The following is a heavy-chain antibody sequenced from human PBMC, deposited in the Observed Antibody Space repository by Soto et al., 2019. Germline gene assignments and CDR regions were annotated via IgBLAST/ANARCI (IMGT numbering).Heavy chain of an antibody. Sequence: PGGSLRLSCAASGFTFSSYSMNWVRQAPGKGLEWVSSISISSSYIYYADSVKGRFTISRDNAKNSLYLQMNSLRAEDTAVYYCARGYCSSTSCFPIRDYYYYGLDFWGQGTTVTVSS. CDR3: ARGYCSSTSCFPIRDYYYYGLDF. CDR1: GFTFSSYS. J-gene: IGHJ6*02. D-gene: IGHD2-2*01. CDR2: ISISSSYI. V-gene: IGHV3-21*01.